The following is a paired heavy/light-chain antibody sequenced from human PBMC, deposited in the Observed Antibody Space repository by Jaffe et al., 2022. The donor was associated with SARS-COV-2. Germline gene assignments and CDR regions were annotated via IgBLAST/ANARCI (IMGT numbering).Heavy chain of an antibody. V-gene: IGHV3-48*01. J-gene: IGHJ4*02. Sequence: EVHLVESGGGLVQPGGSLRLCCAASGFTFSSYSMNWVRQAPGKGLEWVSYISSSSSTIYYADSVKGRFTISRDNAKNSLYLQVNSLRAEDTAVYYCAPGYCSTTSCHHYFAYWGQGSLVTVSS. D-gene: IGHD2-2*01. CDR3: APGYCSTTSCHHYFAY. CDR1: GFTFSSYS. CDR2: ISSSSSTI.
Light chain of an antibody. CDR3: HQYNNWPRT. J-gene: IGKJ1*01. Sequence: EIVMTQSPVTLSVSPGERGTLSCRASQSVGSNIAWYQQKPGQAPRLLMSGASTRATGIPARFSGSGSGTEFTLTISSLQSEDFAVYYCHQYNNWPRTFGQGTKVEIK. CDR1: QSVGSN. V-gene: IGKV3-15*01. CDR2: GAS.